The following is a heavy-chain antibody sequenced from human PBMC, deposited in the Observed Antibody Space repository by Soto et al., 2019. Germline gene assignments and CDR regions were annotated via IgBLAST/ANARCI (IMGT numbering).Heavy chain of an antibody. D-gene: IGHD2-15*01. CDR2: IIPIFGTA. V-gene: IGHV1-69*06. Sequence: SVKVSCKASGGTFSSYAISWVPQAPGQGLEWMGGIIPIFGTANYAQKFQGRVTITADKSTSTAYMELSSLRSEDMAVYYCARGVVVVAATTYYYYGMDVWGQGTTVTVSS. CDR3: ARGVVVVAATTYYYYGMDV. J-gene: IGHJ6*02. CDR1: GGTFSSYA.